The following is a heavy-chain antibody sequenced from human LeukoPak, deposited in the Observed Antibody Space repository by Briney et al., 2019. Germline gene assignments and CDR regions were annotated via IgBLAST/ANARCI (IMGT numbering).Heavy chain of an antibody. Sequence: SETLSLTCTVSGGSISSSSYYWGWIRQPPGKGLEWIGSIYYSGSTYYNPSLKSRVTISVDTSKNQFSLKLSSVTAADTAVYYCARHVKGGLAHGAFDIWGQGTMVTVSS. D-gene: IGHD3-16*01. CDR1: GGSISSSSYY. CDR3: ARHVKGGLAHGAFDI. J-gene: IGHJ3*02. CDR2: IYYSGST. V-gene: IGHV4-39*01.